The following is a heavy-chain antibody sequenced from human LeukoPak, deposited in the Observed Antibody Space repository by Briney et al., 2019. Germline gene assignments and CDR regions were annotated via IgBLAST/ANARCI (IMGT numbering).Heavy chain of an antibody. CDR3: AREDGSSWGTDD. Sequence: PGRSLRLSCAASGFTFSSYARHWVRQAPGKGLEWVAVISYDGRNKYYADSVKRRFTIARDNSKNTLYLQMTRLSAEETAEYCCAREDGSSWGTDDWGQGTPVTVSS. CDR1: GFTFSSYA. CDR2: ISYDGRNK. J-gene: IGHJ4*02. D-gene: IGHD6-13*01. V-gene: IGHV3-30*04.